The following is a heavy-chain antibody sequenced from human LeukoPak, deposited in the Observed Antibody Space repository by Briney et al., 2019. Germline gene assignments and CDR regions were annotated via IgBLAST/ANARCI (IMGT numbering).Heavy chain of an antibody. Sequence: GGSLRLSCSASGFTFSNYAMHWVRQAPGKGLEWVGRIKSKTDGGTTDYAAPVKGRFTISRDDSKNTLYLQMNSLKTEDTAVYYCTTEPGIAAARDYWGQGTLVTVSS. CDR2: IKSKTDGGTT. V-gene: IGHV3-15*01. CDR3: TTEPGIAAARDY. CDR1: GFTFSNYA. J-gene: IGHJ4*02. D-gene: IGHD6-13*01.